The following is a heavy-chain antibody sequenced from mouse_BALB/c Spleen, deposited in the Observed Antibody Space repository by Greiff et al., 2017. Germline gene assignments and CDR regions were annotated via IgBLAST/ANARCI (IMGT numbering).Heavy chain of an antibody. Sequence: EVQLQESGPGLVKPSQSLSLTCTVTGYSITSDYAWNWIRQFPGNKLEWMGYISYSGSTSYNPSLKSRISITRDTSKNQFFLQLNSVTTEDTATYYCARRGVWPYYAMDYWGQGTSVTVSS. CDR1: GYSITSDYA. CDR3: ARRGVWPYYAMDY. CDR2: ISYSGST. D-gene: IGHD2-10*02. V-gene: IGHV3-2*02. J-gene: IGHJ4*01.